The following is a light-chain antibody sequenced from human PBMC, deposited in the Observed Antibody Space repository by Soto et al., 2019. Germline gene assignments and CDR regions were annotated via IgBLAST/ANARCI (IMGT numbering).Light chain of an antibody. CDR1: QDISVY. CDR3: QKYNTAPLT. J-gene: IGKJ5*01. CDR2: AAS. V-gene: IGKV1-27*01. Sequence: DIQMTQSPSSLSASVGDRVTITCRASQDISVYLAWYQQKPGKVPKLLIYAASTLQSGVPSRFSGSGSGTDFTLTISSLQPEDVATYYCQKYNTAPLTFSQGTRLEIK.